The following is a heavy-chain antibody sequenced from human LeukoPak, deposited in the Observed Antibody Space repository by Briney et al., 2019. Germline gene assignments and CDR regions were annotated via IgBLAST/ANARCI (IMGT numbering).Heavy chain of an antibody. D-gene: IGHD2-15*01. Sequence: GGSLRLSCAASGFTFGSYEMNWVRQAPGQGLEWVAYISSTGNTVHYAGSVKGRFTISRDNAKNSLYLQMNRLRAEDTAVYYCTKETPQMDVWGKGTTVTVSS. CDR2: ISSTGNTV. J-gene: IGHJ6*04. CDR3: TKETPQMDV. V-gene: IGHV3-48*03. CDR1: GFTFGSYE.